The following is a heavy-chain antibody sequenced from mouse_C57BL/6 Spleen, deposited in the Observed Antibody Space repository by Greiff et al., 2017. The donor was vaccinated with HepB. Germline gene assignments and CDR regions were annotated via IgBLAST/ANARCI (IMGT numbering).Heavy chain of an antibody. CDR3: ARSDGSSYDY. V-gene: IGHV1-82*01. J-gene: IGHJ4*01. CDR2: IYPGDGDT. Sequence: VQLQQSGPELVKPGASVKISCKASGYAFSSSWMNWVKQRPGKGREWIGRIYPGDGDTNYNGKFKGKATLTADKSSSTAYMQLSRLTSEDSAVYFCARSDGSSYDYWGQGTSVTVSS. D-gene: IGHD1-1*01. CDR1: GYAFSSSW.